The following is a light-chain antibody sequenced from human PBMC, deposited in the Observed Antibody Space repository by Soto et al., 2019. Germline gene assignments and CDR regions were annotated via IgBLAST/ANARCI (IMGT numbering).Light chain of an antibody. CDR3: QQYGSSPQT. CDR2: GAS. V-gene: IGKV3-20*01. Sequence: EIVLTQSPGTLSLSPGERATLSCRASQSVSSSYLAWYQQKPGQAPRLLIYGASRRATGIPDRFSGSGSGTDFTHTISRLEPEDFAVYYCQQYGSSPQTFGQGTRLEIK. J-gene: IGKJ5*01. CDR1: QSVSSSY.